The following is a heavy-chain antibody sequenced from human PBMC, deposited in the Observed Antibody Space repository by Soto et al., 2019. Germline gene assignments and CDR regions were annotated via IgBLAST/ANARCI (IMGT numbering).Heavy chain of an antibody. CDR3: ARDYMVRGVMRWFDP. V-gene: IGHV4-4*02. Sequence: QVQLQESGPGLVKPSGTLSLTCAVSGGSISRSNWWSWVRQPPGKGLEWIGEIYHSGSTNYNPSLKSRVTISVDKSKNQCSLKLSSVTAADTAVYYCARDYMVRGVMRWFDPWGQGTLVTVSS. J-gene: IGHJ5*02. CDR2: IYHSGST. CDR1: GGSISRSNW. D-gene: IGHD3-10*01.